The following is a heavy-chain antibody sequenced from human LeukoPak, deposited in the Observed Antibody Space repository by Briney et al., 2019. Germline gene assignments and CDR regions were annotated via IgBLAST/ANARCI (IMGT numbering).Heavy chain of an antibody. CDR3: ARKAHCSSTSCYEVDY. Sequence: GGSLRLSCAASGFTFSSYSMNWVRQAPGKGLEWVSYISNSSSTIYYADSVKGRFTISRDNAKNSLYLQMNSLRAEDTAVYYCARKAHCSSTSCYEVDYWGQGTLVTVSS. J-gene: IGHJ4*02. CDR1: GFTFSSYS. CDR2: ISNSSSTI. D-gene: IGHD2-2*01. V-gene: IGHV3-48*01.